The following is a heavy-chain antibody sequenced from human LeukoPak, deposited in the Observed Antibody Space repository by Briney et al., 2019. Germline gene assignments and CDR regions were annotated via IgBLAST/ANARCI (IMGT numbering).Heavy chain of an antibody. D-gene: IGHD1-14*01. CDR3: AKTGFQWGDYYYYMDV. CDR1: GFTFSDYG. CDR2: IRYDETTK. Sequence: GGSLRLSCAASGFTFSDYGMHWVRHAPGKALEGVAFIRYDETTKFYADSVAGRFTIPRDNSKNTLYLQMTSLRVEDTAVYPCAKTGFQWGDYYYYMDVWGKGTPVTVSS. V-gene: IGHV3-30*02. J-gene: IGHJ6*03.